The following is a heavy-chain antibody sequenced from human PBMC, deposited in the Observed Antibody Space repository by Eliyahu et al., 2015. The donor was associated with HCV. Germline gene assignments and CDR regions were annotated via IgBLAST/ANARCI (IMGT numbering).Heavy chain of an antibody. CDR3: ARESLRYYFDY. V-gene: IGHV1-46*01. J-gene: IGHJ4*02. CDR2: IXPSRDST. Sequence: QVQLVQSGAEVXXPGAXVKVSCKASGYTXTSYXMHWVRXAPGQGXEWXGIIXPSRDSTTYAQKFQGRVTMTRDTSTSTVYMELSSLRSEDTAVYYCARESLRYYFDYWGQGTLVTVSS. CDR1: GYTXTSYX.